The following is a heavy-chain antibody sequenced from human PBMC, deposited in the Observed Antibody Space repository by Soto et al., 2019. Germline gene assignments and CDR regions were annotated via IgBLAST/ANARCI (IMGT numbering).Heavy chain of an antibody. J-gene: IGHJ4*02. D-gene: IGHD5-12*01. CDR2: ITGSATHT. CDR1: GFTFGSYS. CDR3: AKAPRVYSAYAN. Sequence: PGGSLRLSCAAPGFTFGSYSFSWVRQAPGMGLEWVSAITGSATHTYYSDSVKGRFDVSRDNSKNTLYLQMNSLRAEDTAVYYCAKAPRVYSAYANWGQGTLVTV. V-gene: IGHV3-23*01.